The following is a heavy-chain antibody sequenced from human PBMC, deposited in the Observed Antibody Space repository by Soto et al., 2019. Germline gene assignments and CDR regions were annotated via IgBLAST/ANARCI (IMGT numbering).Heavy chain of an antibody. Sequence: GESLKISCKGSGYSFTSFWIAWVRQMPGKGLEWMGIIYPGDFDTKYSPSFQGQVTISADKSINTAYLQWSSLKASDTAMYYCARRLSPLDPYHFDYWGQGTLVTVSS. CDR3: ARRLSPLDPYHFDY. V-gene: IGHV5-51*01. CDR1: GYSFTSFW. CDR2: IYPGDFDT. J-gene: IGHJ4*02.